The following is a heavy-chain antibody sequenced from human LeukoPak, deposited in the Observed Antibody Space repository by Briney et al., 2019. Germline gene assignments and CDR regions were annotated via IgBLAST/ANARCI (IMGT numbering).Heavy chain of an antibody. CDR2: IYYSGNT. D-gene: IGHD6-19*01. CDR3: VRRDSNGWNYFDY. J-gene: IGHJ4*02. V-gene: IGHV4-59*08. CDR1: GGSIISHY. Sequence: SETLSLTCTVSGGSIISHYWSRIRQPPGKGLEWIGYIYYSGNTNYNPSLRSRVTISVDTSKNQFSLEVSSVTAADTAVYYCVRRDSNGWNYFDYWGQGTLVTISS.